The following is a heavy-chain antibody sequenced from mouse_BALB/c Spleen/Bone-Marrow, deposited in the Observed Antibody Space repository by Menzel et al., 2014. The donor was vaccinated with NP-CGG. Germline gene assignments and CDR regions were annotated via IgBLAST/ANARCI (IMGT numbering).Heavy chain of an antibody. V-gene: IGHV1S132*01. D-gene: IGHD2-1*01. CDR2: IFPGIGTT. Sequence: VQLQQSGAELVKPGASVKLSCKTSGYTFTNYWIQWVKQRPGQGLGWIGEIFPGIGTTYYNEKFKGKATLTIDTSSSTAYMQLSSLISEDAAVYFCARGGNYGYWGQGTTLTVSA. J-gene: IGHJ2*01. CDR3: ARGGNYGY. CDR1: GYTFTNYW.